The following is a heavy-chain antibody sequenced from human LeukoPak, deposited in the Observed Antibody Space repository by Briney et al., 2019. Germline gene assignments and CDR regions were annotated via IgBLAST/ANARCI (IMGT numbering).Heavy chain of an antibody. Sequence: ASVKVSCKASGYTFTSYGISWVRQAPGQGLEWMGWISAYNGNTNYAQKLQGRVTMTTDTSTSTAYMELMSLRSDDTAVYYCARGVTMVRGVISSGFDPWGQGTLVTVSS. CDR2: ISAYNGNT. CDR1: GYTFTSYG. J-gene: IGHJ5*02. D-gene: IGHD3-10*01. CDR3: ARGVTMVRGVISSGFDP. V-gene: IGHV1-18*01.